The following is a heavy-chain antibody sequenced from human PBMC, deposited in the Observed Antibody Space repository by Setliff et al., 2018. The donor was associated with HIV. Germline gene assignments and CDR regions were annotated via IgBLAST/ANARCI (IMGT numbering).Heavy chain of an antibody. D-gene: IGHD5-12*01. CDR1: GFSFSSYW. CDR2: INNDGRKT. CDR3: ARVASGYDYGWLDP. J-gene: IGHJ5*02. V-gene: IGHV3-74*03. Sequence: SLRLSCAASGFSFSSYWMHWVRQAPGKGLVWVSRINNDGRKTTYADSVKGRFTVSRDNAKNTLYLQMNSLRAEDTAVYYCARVASGYDYGWLDPWGQGTLVTVSS.